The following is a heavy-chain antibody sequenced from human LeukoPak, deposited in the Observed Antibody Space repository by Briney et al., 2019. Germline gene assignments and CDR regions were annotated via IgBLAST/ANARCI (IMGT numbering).Heavy chain of an antibody. CDR1: GGTFSSYA. J-gene: IGHJ4*02. CDR2: IIPILGIA. V-gene: IGHV1-69*04. D-gene: IGHD3-10*01. CDR3: ARISRVEAFDY. Sequence: GASVKVSCKASGGTFSSYAISWVRQAPGQGLEWMGRIIPILGIANYAQKFQGRVTITADKSTSTAYMELSSLRSEDTAVYYCARISRVEAFDYWGQGTLVTVSS.